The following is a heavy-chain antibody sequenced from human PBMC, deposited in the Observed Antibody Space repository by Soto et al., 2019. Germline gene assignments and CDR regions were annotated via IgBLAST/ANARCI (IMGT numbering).Heavy chain of an antibody. CDR3: ARLGAGRIAAAGPPDY. CDR1: GGSISSSSYY. Sequence: QLQLQESGPGLVKPSETLSLTCTVSGGSISSSSYYWGWIRQPPGKGLEWIGSIYYSGSTYYNPSLKSRVIISVDTSKNQFSLKLSSVTAADTAVYYCARLGAGRIAAAGPPDYWGQGTLVTVSS. D-gene: IGHD6-13*01. V-gene: IGHV4-39*01. J-gene: IGHJ4*02. CDR2: IYYSGST.